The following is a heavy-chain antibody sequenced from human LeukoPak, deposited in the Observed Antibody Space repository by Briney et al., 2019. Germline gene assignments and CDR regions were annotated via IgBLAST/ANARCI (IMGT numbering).Heavy chain of an antibody. J-gene: IGHJ4*02. V-gene: IGHV3-30*18. CDR3: AKGGRAGANYLFDY. D-gene: IGHD1-7*01. CDR2: ISYDGNNK. Sequence: GGSLRLSCAASGFTFSSYGMHWVRQAPGKGLEWVAVISYDGNNKYYGDSVKGRFTIPRDNSKNTLYLQMNSLRAEDTAVYYCAKGGRAGANYLFDYWGQGTLITVSS. CDR1: GFTFSSYG.